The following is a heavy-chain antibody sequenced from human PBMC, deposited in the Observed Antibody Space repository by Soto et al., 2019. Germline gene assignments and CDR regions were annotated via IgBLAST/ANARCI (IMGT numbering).Heavy chain of an antibody. CDR2: INWNTGSI. J-gene: IGHJ1*01. CDR3: VKDESINWYSGHFRH. V-gene: IGHV3-9*01. Sequence: SLRLSCAASGFTFDDYAMHWARQVPGKGLQSVSGINWNTGSIGYGDSVQGRFAISRDNARNSLHLQMNSLSAEDTAFYYCVKDESINWYSGHFRHWGQGTLVTVS. CDR1: GFTFDDYA. D-gene: IGHD6-13*01.